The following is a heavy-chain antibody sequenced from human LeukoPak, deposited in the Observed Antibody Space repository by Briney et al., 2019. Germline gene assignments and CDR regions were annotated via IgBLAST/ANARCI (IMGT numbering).Heavy chain of an antibody. D-gene: IGHD2-15*01. V-gene: IGHV3-23*01. Sequence: GGSPRLSCAVSGFTLTNHGVSWVRQAPGKGLEWVSIITGTGGKYYGDSVKGRFVLSRDNSKNTVYMQMSSLRAEDTATYYCAKDYCRDGNCPFPFLDSWGQGTQVTVSS. CDR3: AKDYCRDGNCPFPFLDS. J-gene: IGHJ4*02. CDR1: GFTLTNHG. CDR2: ITGTGGK.